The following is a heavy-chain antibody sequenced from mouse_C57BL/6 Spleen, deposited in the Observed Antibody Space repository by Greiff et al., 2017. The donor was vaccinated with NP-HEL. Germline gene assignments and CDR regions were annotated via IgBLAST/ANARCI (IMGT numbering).Heavy chain of an antibody. J-gene: IGHJ2*01. Sequence: VQLQQPGAELVRPGSSVKLSCKASGYTFTSYWMDWVKPRPGQGLEWIGNIYPSDSETHYNQKFKDKATLTVDKSSSTAYMQLSSLTSEDSAVYYCARTGTYYFDYWGQGTTLTVSS. V-gene: IGHV1-61*01. CDR3: ARTGTYYFDY. CDR2: IYPSDSET. D-gene: IGHD4-1*01. CDR1: GYTFTSYW.